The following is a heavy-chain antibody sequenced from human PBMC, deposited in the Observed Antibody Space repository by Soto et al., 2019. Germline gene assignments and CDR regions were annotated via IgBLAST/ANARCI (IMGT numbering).Heavy chain of an antibody. Sequence: ASVKVSCKASGYTFTSYDINWVRRAPGQGLEWMGRINPNSGGTKYVQKFQGWVTMTRDTSISTAYMELSRLRSDDTAVYYCARGFATYYLDYWGQGTQVTVSS. CDR1: GYTFTSYD. CDR2: INPNSGGT. J-gene: IGHJ4*02. CDR3: ARGFATYYLDY. D-gene: IGHD2-15*01. V-gene: IGHV1-2*04.